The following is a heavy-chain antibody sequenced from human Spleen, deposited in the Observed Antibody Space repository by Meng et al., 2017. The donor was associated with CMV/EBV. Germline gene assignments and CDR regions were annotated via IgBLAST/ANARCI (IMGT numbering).Heavy chain of an antibody. CDR2: IRYDGSNK. CDR3: AKDLVGYSSSWSAGSNYYYYGMDV. Sequence: GESLKISCAASGFTFSSYGMHWVRQAPGKGLEWVAFIRYDGSNKYYADSVKGRFTISRDNSKNTLYLQMNSLRAEDTAVYYCAKDLVGYSSSWSAGSNYYYYGMDVWGQGTTVTVSS. CDR1: GFTFSSYG. D-gene: IGHD6-13*01. V-gene: IGHV3-30*02. J-gene: IGHJ6*02.